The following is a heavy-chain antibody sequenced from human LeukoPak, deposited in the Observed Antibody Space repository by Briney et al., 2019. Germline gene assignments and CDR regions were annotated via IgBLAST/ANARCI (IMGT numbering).Heavy chain of an antibody. CDR1: GGSFSGYY. CDR2: INHSGST. D-gene: IGHD3-16*02. J-gene: IGHJ4*02. V-gene: IGHV4-34*01. Sequence: SETLSRTCAVYGGSFSGYYWSWIRQPPGKGLEWIGEINHSGSTNYNPSLKSRVTISVDTSKNQFSLKLSSVTAADTAVYYCARSLGELSFPHFDYWGQGTLVTVSS. CDR3: ARSLGELSFPHFDY.